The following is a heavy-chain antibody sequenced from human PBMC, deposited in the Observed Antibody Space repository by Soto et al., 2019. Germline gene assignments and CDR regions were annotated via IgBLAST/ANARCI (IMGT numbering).Heavy chain of an antibody. D-gene: IGHD2-8*01. CDR2: IDRISSRT. V-gene: IGHV3-23*05. CDR3: ATGVLGYCHHGICYQHSCY. CDR1: GLTFDTYA. J-gene: IGHJ4*02. Sequence: DVQMLESGGGLVQPGGSLRLSCAVSGLTFDTYAMSWVRQAPAKGLEWVSTIDRISSRTHYADSVKGRFTISRDNSKNTLYLQTNNLRVEDKAVYYCATGVLGYCHHGICYQHSCYWGQSTPVTVAS.